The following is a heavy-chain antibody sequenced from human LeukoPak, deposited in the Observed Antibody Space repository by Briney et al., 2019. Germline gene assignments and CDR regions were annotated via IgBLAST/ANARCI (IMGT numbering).Heavy chain of an antibody. J-gene: IGHJ4*02. CDR3: ARDVVGFGGYYFDY. V-gene: IGHV3-30-3*01. Sequence: GSLRLSCAASGFTFSSYAMHWVRQAPGKGLEWVAVISYDGSNKYYADSVKGRFTISRDNSKNTLYLQMNSLRAEDTAVYYCARDVVGFGGYYFDYWGQGTLVTVSS. CDR1: GFTFSSYA. CDR2: ISYDGSNK. D-gene: IGHD3-22*01.